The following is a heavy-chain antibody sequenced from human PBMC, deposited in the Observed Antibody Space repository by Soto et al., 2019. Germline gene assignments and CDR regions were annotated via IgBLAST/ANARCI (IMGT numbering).Heavy chain of an antibody. CDR2: IYYSGST. CDR3: ARGDDYGDYYRY. CDR1: GGSISSYY. D-gene: IGHD4-17*01. J-gene: IGHJ4*02. V-gene: IGHV4-59*01. Sequence: SETLSLTCTVSGGSISSYYWSWIRQPPGKGLEWIGYIYYSGSTNYNPSLKSRVTISVDTSKNQFSLKLSSVTAADTAVYYCARGDDYGDYYRYWGQGTLVTVSS.